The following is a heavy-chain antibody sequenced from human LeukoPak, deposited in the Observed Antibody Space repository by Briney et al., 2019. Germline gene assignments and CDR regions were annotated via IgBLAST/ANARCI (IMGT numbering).Heavy chain of an antibody. Sequence: GGSLRLSCAASGFTFSSYAMHWVRQAPGKGLEWVAVISYDGSNKYYADSVKGRFTISRDNSKNTLYLQMNSLRAEDTAVYYCARVRYDSSGWDYWGQEPWSPSPQ. J-gene: IGHJ4*01. CDR1: GFTFSSYA. CDR2: ISYDGSNK. CDR3: ARVRYDSSGWDY. V-gene: IGHV3-30-3*01. D-gene: IGHD3-22*01.